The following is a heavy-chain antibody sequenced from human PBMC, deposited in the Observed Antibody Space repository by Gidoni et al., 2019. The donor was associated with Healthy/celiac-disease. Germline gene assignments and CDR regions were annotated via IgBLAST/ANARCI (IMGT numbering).Heavy chain of an antibody. J-gene: IGHJ4*02. Sequence: QITFKVSGPTLVNPTHTLTLTCTFSGFSLSTSGVGVGWIRQPPGKALEWLALIYWNDDKRYSPSLKSRLTITKDTSKNQVVLTMTNMDPVDTATYYCAHSLKTEYYYGSGSYGFDYWGQGTLVTVSS. CDR1: GFSLSTSGVG. CDR3: AHSLKTEYYYGSGSYGFDY. CDR2: IYWNDDK. V-gene: IGHV2-5*01. D-gene: IGHD3-10*01.